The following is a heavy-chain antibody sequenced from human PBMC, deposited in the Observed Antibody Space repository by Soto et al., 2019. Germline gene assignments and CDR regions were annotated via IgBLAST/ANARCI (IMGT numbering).Heavy chain of an antibody. D-gene: IGHD3-10*01. V-gene: IGHV4-31*09. J-gene: IGHJ5*02. Sequence: ILSLTCTVAGGSRRSGGYYLSWIRQHPGKGLEWIGYIYYSGSTYYNPSLKSRVTISVDKSKNQFSLNLSSVTAADTAVYYCARQDRVAAEGRWFDPWGQAHLVTVSS. CDR3: ARQDRVAAEGRWFDP. CDR1: GGSRRSGGYY. CDR2: IYYSGST.